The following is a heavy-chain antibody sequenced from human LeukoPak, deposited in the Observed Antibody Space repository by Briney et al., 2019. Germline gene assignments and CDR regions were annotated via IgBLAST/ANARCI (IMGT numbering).Heavy chain of an antibody. D-gene: IGHD3-9*01. Sequence: GASVKVSCKAPGYTFTSYGISWVRQSPGQGLEWMGWISAYNGNTNYAQKLQGRVTMTTDTSTSTAYMELRSLRSDDTAVYYCARDSGYDILTGYSRYWGQGTLVTVSS. CDR1: GYTFTSYG. CDR3: ARDSGYDILTGYSRY. CDR2: ISAYNGNT. J-gene: IGHJ4*02. V-gene: IGHV1-18*01.